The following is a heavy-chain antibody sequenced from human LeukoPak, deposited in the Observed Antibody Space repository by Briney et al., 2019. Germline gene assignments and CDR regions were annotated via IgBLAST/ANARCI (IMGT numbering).Heavy chain of an antibody. CDR1: GYTFTDFS. D-gene: IGHD1-1*01. V-gene: IGHV1-2*02. CDR2: IDPANGAT. CDR3: SRIPKLAPTGDFDY. Sequence: ASVPVSCKTSGYTFTDFSIHWVRQAPGQGLEWMGYIDPANGATRYAQRLQGRVTITRDTSSTTAYMDLRSLGSDDTAVYYCSRIPKLAPTGDFDYWGQGTLVSVFS. J-gene: IGHJ4*02.